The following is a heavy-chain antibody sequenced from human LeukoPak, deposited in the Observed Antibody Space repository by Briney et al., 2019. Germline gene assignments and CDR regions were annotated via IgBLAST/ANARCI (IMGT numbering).Heavy chain of an antibody. J-gene: IGHJ4*02. D-gene: IGHD4-17*01. V-gene: IGHV3-48*03. CDR1: GFTFSSYE. Sequence: GGSLRLPCAASGFTFSSYEMNWVRQAPGKGLEWVSYISSSGSAIYYADSVKGRFTISRDNAKNSLYLQMNSLRAEDTAVYYCARDRGNGDSAFDYWGQGTLVTVSS. CDR2: ISSSGSAI. CDR3: ARDRGNGDSAFDY.